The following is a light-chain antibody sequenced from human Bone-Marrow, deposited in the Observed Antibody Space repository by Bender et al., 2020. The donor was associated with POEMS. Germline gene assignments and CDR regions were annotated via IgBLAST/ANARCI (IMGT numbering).Light chain of an antibody. CDR3: SSWDDSLSGWV. CDR2: YDH. J-gene: IGLJ3*02. CDR1: NIGSES. Sequence: SFVLTQPPSVSVAPGKTTTITCGGNNIGSESVHWYQQKPGQAPVLVIFYDHNRPSGVPARFSGSKSGTSASLAISDIQSEDEGDYYCSSWDDSLSGWVFGGGTKLTVL. V-gene: IGLV3-21*01.